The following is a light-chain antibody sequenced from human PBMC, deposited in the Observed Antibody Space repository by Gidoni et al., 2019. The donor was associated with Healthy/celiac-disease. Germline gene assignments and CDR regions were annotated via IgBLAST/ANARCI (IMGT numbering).Light chain of an antibody. CDR3: QQYNNWPPGT. J-gene: IGKJ2*01. Sequence: EIVMTPSPATLSVSPGERATLSCRASQSVSSNLAWYQQNPGQAPRLLIYGASTRATGIPARFSGSGSGTEFTLTISSLQSEDFAVYYCQQYNNWPPGTFGQGTKLEIK. CDR2: GAS. V-gene: IGKV3-15*01. CDR1: QSVSSN.